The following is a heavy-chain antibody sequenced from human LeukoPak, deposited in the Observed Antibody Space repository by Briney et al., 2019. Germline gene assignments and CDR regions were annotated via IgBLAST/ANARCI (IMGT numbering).Heavy chain of an antibody. CDR1: AGSLSGYY. Sequence: PSETLSLTCPVYAGSLSGYYWSWIRQPPGQGLEWIGEIKHSGSTNYSASLKSRVTISVDTSKNQFSLKLSSVTAADTAVYYCATTVTTLYGMDVWGQGTTVTVSS. D-gene: IGHD4-17*01. V-gene: IGHV4-34*01. J-gene: IGHJ6*02. CDR3: ATTVTTLYGMDV. CDR2: IKHSGST.